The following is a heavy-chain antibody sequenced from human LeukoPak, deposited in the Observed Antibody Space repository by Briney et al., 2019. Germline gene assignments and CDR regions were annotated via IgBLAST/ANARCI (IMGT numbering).Heavy chain of an antibody. Sequence: ASVKVSCKASGYTFTGYYMHWVRQAPAQGLEWMGWINHNNGGTNYAQKFHGRVTMTGDTSISTAYMDLSRLTSDDTAVYYCARGYCSAGDCYELDYWGQGTLVTVSS. V-gene: IGHV1-2*02. CDR1: GYTFTGYY. CDR3: ARGYCSAGDCYELDY. J-gene: IGHJ4*02. D-gene: IGHD2-15*01. CDR2: INHNNGGT.